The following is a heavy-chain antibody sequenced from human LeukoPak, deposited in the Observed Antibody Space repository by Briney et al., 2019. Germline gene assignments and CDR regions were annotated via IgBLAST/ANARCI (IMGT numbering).Heavy chain of an antibody. Sequence: GGSLRLSCAASGFTFSSYSMNWVRQAPGKGLEWVSSISSSSSYIYYADSVKGRFTISRDNAKNSLYLQMNSLRAEDTAVYYCARANGMVKSYYGMDVWGQGTTVTVSS. J-gene: IGHJ6*02. D-gene: IGHD3-10*01. CDR1: GFTFSSYS. CDR2: ISSSSSYI. V-gene: IGHV3-21*01. CDR3: ARANGMVKSYYGMDV.